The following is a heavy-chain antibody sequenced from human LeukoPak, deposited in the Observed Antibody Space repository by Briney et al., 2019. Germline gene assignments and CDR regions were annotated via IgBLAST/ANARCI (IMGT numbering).Heavy chain of an antibody. V-gene: IGHV3-74*01. D-gene: IGHD6-13*01. CDR2: INNDGSST. J-gene: IGHJ4*02. CDR3: ASHNLGYSSSWLGY. Sequence: GGSLRLSCAASGFTFSSYWMHWVRQAPGKRLVWVSRINNDGSSTSYADSVKGRFTISRDNAKNTLYLQMNSLRAEYTAVYYCASHNLGYSSSWLGYWGQGTLGTVSS. CDR1: GFTFSSYW.